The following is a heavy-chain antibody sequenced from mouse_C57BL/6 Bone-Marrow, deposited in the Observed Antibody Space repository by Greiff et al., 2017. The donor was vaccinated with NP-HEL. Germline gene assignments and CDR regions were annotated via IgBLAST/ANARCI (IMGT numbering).Heavy chain of an antibody. CDR2: IDPSDSYT. CDR3: ARDPYYYYGSSYYFDY. CDR1: GYTFTSYW. J-gene: IGHJ2*01. Sequence: QVQLQQSGAELVRPGASVKLSCKASGYTFTSYWMHWVKQRPGQGLEWIGEIDPSDSYTNYNQKFKGKSTLTVDKSSSTAYMQLSSLTSEDSAVYYCARDPYYYYGSSYYFDYWGQGTTLTVSS. V-gene: IGHV1-69*01. D-gene: IGHD1-1*01.